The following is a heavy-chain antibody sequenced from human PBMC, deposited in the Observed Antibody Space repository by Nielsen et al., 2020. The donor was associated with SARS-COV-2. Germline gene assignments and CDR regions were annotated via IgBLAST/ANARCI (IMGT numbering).Heavy chain of an antibody. J-gene: IGHJ4*02. D-gene: IGHD2-21*02. CDR1: GFTFNNYA. CDR3: AKGDHPRVTYYFDY. CDR2: ISGSGRTT. V-gene: IGHV3-23*01. Sequence: GGSLRLSCAASGFTFNNYAISWVRQAPGKGLEWVSGISGSGRTTYYADSVRGRFTISRDNDKNMVYLQVNSLRAEDTAVYYCAKGDHPRVTYYFDYWGQGTLVTVSS.